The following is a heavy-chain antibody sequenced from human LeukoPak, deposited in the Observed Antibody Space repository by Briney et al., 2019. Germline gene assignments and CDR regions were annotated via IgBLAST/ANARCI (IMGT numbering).Heavy chain of an antibody. CDR3: ATKIAARPQNDYYYYMDV. CDR2: INPSGGST. Sequence: ASVKVSCKASGYTFTSYYMHWVRQAPGQGLEWMGIINPSGGSTSYAQKFQGRVTMTRDMSTSTVYMELRSLRSEDTAVYYCATKIAARPQNDYYYYMDVWGKGTTVTVSS. D-gene: IGHD6-6*01. J-gene: IGHJ6*03. V-gene: IGHV1-46*01. CDR1: GYTFTSYY.